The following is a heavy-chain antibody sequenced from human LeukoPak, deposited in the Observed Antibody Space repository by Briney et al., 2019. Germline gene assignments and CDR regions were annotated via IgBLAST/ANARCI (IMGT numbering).Heavy chain of an antibody. CDR2: IRYDGSNK. D-gene: IGHD6-19*01. J-gene: IGHJ5*02. Sequence: PGGSLRLSCAASGFTFSSYGMSWVRQAPGKGLEWVAFIRYDGSNKYYADSVKGRFTISRDNSKNTLYLQMNSLRAEDTAVYYCARDGSIAVKNWFDPWGQGTLVTVSS. CDR3: ARDGSIAVKNWFDP. V-gene: IGHV3-30*02. CDR1: GFTFSSYG.